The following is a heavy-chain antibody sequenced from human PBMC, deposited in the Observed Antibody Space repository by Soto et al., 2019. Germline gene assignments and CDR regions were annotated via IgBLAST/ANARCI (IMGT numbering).Heavy chain of an antibody. D-gene: IGHD3-22*01. CDR1: GFMFDNYA. CDR2: ISGSGHAT. V-gene: IGHV3-23*01. J-gene: IGHJ4*02. Sequence: KLLESGGGSVPPGASARLSCLTSGFMFDNYAMSWVRQSPARGLEWVAAISGSGHATYYTQSVRGRFTISRDKSNKTVFLQMNNLKTEDTAIYYCAKGRYFDSSGGCANYWGLGTLVTVSS. CDR3: AKGRYFDSSGGCANY.